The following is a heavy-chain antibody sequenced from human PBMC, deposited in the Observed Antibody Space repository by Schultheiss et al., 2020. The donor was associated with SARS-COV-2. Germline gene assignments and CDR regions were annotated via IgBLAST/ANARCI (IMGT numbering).Heavy chain of an antibody. CDR3: ASPIGDFWSGYVYWVDAYYYGMDV. V-gene: IGHV3-21*01. Sequence: GGSLRLSCAASGFTFSSYSMNWVRQAPGKGLEWVSSISSSSSYIYYADSVKGRFTISRDNAKNSLYLQMNSLRAEDTAVYYCASPIGDFWSGYVYWVDAYYYGMDVWGQGTTVTVSS. CDR1: GFTFSSYS. CDR2: ISSSSSYI. J-gene: IGHJ6*02. D-gene: IGHD3-3*01.